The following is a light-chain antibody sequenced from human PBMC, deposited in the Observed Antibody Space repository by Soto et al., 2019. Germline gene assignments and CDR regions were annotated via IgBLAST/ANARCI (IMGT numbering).Light chain of an antibody. J-gene: IGKJ1*01. CDR3: QQYNTYSPT. Sequence: DIQLTQSPSTLYASVGDRVTITCRASQSINNWLAWYQQKPGKAPKLLIYKASSLQGGVPSRFSGRGSGTEFRLTISSLQPDDFATYYCQQYNTYSPTFGQGTKVEIK. CDR1: QSINNW. CDR2: KAS. V-gene: IGKV1-5*03.